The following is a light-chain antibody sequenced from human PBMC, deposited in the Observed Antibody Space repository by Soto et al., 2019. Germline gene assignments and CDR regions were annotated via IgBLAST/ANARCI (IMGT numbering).Light chain of an antibody. V-gene: IGKV2-24*01. CDR2: KIS. Sequence: DIVMTQTPLSSPVTLGQPASISCRSSQSLVHTAGNTSLSWLQQRPGQPPRLLIYKISARFSGVPERFSGSGAATDFTLKISRVEAEDVGVYYCMQTTQLPHTFGQGTKLEIK. J-gene: IGKJ2*01. CDR1: QSLVHTAGNTS. CDR3: MQTTQLPHT.